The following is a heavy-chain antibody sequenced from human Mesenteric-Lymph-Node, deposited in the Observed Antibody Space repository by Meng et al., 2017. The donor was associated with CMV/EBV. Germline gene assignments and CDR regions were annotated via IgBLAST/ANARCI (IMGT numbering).Heavy chain of an antibody. V-gene: IGHV1-8*03. CDR1: GYTFNSYD. D-gene: IGHD1-26*01. CDR2: MNRNSANT. Sequence: ASVKVSCKASGYTFNSYDINWVRQATGQGLEWMGWMNRNSANTGYAQKFQGRVTITRNTSISTAYMELSSLRSEDTAVYYCARWSSMSNGGYYGMDVWGQGTTVTVSS. J-gene: IGHJ6*02. CDR3: ARWSSMSNGGYYGMDV.